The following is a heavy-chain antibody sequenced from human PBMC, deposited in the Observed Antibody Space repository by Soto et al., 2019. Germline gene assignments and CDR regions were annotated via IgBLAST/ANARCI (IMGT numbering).Heavy chain of an antibody. CDR1: GFTFSSYS. CDR2: ISSSSSYI. D-gene: IGHD2-15*01. CDR3: ARDRRLGGVVVVAATPLDY. V-gene: IGHV3-21*01. Sequence: PGGSLRLSCAASGFTFSSYSMNWVRQAPGKGLEWVSSISSSSSYIYYADSVRGRFTISRDNAKNSLYLQMNSLRAEDTAVYYCARDRRLGGVVVVAATPLDYWGQGTLVTVSS. J-gene: IGHJ4*02.